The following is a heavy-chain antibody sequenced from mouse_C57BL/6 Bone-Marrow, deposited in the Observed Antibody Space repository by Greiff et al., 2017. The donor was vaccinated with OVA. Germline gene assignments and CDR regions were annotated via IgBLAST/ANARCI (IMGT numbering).Heavy chain of an antibody. V-gene: IGHV1-63*01. Sequence: QVQLQQSGAELVRPGTSVKMSCKASGYTFTNYWIGWAKQRPGHGLEWIGDIYPGGGYTNYNEKFKGKATLTADKSSSTAYMQFSSLTSEDSAIYSCARDGNYGAMDYWGQGTSVTVSS. J-gene: IGHJ4*01. CDR3: ARDGNYGAMDY. CDR1: GYTFTNYW. CDR2: IYPGGGYT. D-gene: IGHD2-1*01.